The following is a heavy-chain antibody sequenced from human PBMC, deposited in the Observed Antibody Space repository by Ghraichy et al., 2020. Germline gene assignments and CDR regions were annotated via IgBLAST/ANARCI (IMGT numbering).Heavy chain of an antibody. CDR1: GFNFSSNW. D-gene: IGHD3-16*01. J-gene: IGHJ5*02. CDR2: IKQDGSQR. V-gene: IGHV3-7*01. Sequence: GESLNISCSASGFNFSSNWMSWVRQAPGKGLEWVANIKQDGSQRLYVDSVKGRFTVSRDNARNSLFLQMDSLRAEDTAIYYCARDAMFMLDAWGQGSLVTVSS. CDR3: ARDAMFMLDA.